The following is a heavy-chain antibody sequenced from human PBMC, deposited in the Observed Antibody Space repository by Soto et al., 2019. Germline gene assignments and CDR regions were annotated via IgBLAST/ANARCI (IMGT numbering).Heavy chain of an antibody. D-gene: IGHD3-3*01. CDR2: IYPSDSDT. Sequence: GESLKISCKGSGYNFAGYWIAWVRQMPGKGLELMGIIYPSDSDTRYRPSFQGQVTISADKSISSAYLQWSSLRASDTAMYYCSRVGVSTRSFDFWGQGTLVTVSS. V-gene: IGHV5-51*01. CDR1: GYNFAGYW. J-gene: IGHJ4*02. CDR3: SRVGVSTRSFDF.